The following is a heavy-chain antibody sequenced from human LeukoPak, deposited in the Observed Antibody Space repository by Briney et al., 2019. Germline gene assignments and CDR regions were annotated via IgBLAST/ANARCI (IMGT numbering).Heavy chain of an antibody. CDR3: ANYVSGTMRDY. J-gene: IGHJ4*02. Sequence: KSSETLSLTCIVSDGSITSHYWSWIRRPPGKGLEWVGFIHYSGSSNYNPSLKSRVTISVDTSKNQFSLKLSSVTATDTAVYYCANYVSGTMRDYWGQGTLVTVSS. V-gene: IGHV4-59*08. CDR2: IHYSGSS. CDR1: DGSITSHY. D-gene: IGHD3-16*01.